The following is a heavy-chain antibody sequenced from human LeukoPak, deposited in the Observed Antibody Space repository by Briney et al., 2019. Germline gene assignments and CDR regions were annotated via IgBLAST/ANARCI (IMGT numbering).Heavy chain of an antibody. CDR3: ARNYYGSGSAFDI. CDR2: INQDGSVK. J-gene: IGHJ3*02. Sequence: PGGSLRLSCAASGFTFSTYWMSWVRQGPGKGLEWVANINQDGSVKYYMDSVKGRFTISRDNAKNSLYLQMNSLRAEDTAVYYCARNYYGSGSAFDIWGQGTMVTVPS. V-gene: IGHV3-7*01. D-gene: IGHD3-10*01. CDR1: GFTFSTYW.